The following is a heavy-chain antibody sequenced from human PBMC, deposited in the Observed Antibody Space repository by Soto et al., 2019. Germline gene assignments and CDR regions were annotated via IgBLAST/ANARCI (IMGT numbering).Heavy chain of an antibody. V-gene: IGHV3-30-3*01. D-gene: IGHD3-22*01. CDR2: ISYDGSNK. CDR1: GFTFSSYA. CDR3: ARGGTYYYDSSGYYSYGAFDI. Sequence: QVQLVESGGGVVQPGRSLRLSCAASGFTFSSYAMHWVRQAPGKGLEWVAVISYDGSNKYYADSVKGRFTISRDNSKNTLYLQMNSLRAEDTAVYYCARGGTYYYDSSGYYSYGAFDIWGQGTMVTVSS. J-gene: IGHJ3*02.